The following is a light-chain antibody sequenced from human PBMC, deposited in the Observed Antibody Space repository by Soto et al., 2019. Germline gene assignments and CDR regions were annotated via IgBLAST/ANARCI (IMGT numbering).Light chain of an antibody. V-gene: IGKV3-11*01. CDR3: HKRQSWPRT. J-gene: IGKJ1*01. CDR1: QYINTR. CDR2: QTS. Sequence: EIVLTQSPATLSSFPGDRVTLSCRSRQYINTRLAWYQHRPGQTPRILIYQTSIRAAGIPARFSASGSGTDFTLTISDVQPEDFALYYCHKRQSWPRTFGQGTKVDIK.